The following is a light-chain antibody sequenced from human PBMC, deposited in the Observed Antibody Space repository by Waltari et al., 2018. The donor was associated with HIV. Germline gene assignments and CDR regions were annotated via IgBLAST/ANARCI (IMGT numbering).Light chain of an antibody. CDR3: ASFTEDFTVV. CDR1: DSDFGYNDF. J-gene: IGLJ2*01. V-gene: IGLV2-14*03. CDR2: EDD. Sequence: SVVTQPASVSGFPGQSITISCTGTDSDFGYNDFVSWYQQHPDKVPKLILFEDDSRASGIPERFAGSKSGSTASLTISDLRTEDEANYYCASFTEDFTVVFGGGTKVTVL.